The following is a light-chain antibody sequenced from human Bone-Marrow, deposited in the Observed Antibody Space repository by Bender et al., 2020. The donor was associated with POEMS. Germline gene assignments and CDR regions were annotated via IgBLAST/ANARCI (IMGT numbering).Light chain of an antibody. V-gene: IGLV3-21*02. J-gene: IGLJ1*01. CDR1: NIGSKS. CDR2: DDS. Sequence: SSVLTQPPSVSVAPGQTARITCAENNIGSKSVHWYQQKPGQAPVLVVFDDSDRPSGIPERFSGSSSGTTVTLTISGVQAEDEADYYCQSSDTSGTYVFGTGTKVTVL. CDR3: QSSDTSGTYV.